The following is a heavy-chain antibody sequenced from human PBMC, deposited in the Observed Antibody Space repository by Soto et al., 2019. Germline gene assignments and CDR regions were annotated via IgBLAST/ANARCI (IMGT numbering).Heavy chain of an antibody. CDR1: GFTFSSYS. V-gene: IGHV3-21*01. CDR3: ARASTRGYSPPCFDP. D-gene: IGHD5-18*01. CDR2: ISSSSSYI. J-gene: IGHJ5*02. Sequence: PGGSLRLSCAASGFTFSSYSMNWVRQAPGKGLEWASSISSSSSYIYYADSVKGRFTISRDNAKNSLYLQMNSLRAEDTAVYYCARASTRGYSPPCFDPWGQGTLVTVSS.